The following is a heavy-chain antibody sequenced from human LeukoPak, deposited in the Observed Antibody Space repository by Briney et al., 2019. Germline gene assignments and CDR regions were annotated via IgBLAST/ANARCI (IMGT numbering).Heavy chain of an antibody. CDR3: ASSGITMIHSKFDY. J-gene: IGHJ4*02. D-gene: IGHD3-22*01. V-gene: IGHV1-69*05. Sequence: SVKVSCKASGGTFSSYAISWVRQAPGQGLEWMGGIIPIFGTANYAQKFQGRVTTTTDESTSTAYMELSSLRSEDTAVYYCASSGITMIHSKFDYWGQGTLVTVSS. CDR2: IIPIFGTA. CDR1: GGTFSSYA.